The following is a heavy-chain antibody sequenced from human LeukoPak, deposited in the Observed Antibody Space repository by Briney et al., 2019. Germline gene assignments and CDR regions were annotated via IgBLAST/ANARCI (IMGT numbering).Heavy chain of an antibody. CDR2: ISSSNSYI. CDR1: GFNFSSYS. Sequence: GSLRLSCAASGFNFSSYSMNWVRQAPGKGLAWVPSISSSNSYIYYADSVKGRFTISRDNARNSLYLQMNSLRAEDTAVYYCPRDSYDFWSGYSKGYNWGNGTTVTVSS. CDR3: PRDSYDFWSGYSKGYN. D-gene: IGHD3-3*01. J-gene: IGHJ6*04. V-gene: IGHV3-21*01.